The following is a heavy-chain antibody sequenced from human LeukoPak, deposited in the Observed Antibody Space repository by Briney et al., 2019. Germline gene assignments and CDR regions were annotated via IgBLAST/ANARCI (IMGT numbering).Heavy chain of an antibody. Sequence: GASVKVSCKASGGTFSSYAISWVRQAPGQGLEWMGGIIPIFGTANYAQKFQGRVTITADESTSTAYMELSSLRSEDTAVYYCARDGGSSGWHIDYWGQGTLVTVSS. CDR3: ARDGGSSGWHIDY. J-gene: IGHJ4*02. D-gene: IGHD6-19*01. CDR1: GGTFSSYA. V-gene: IGHV1-69*13. CDR2: IIPIFGTA.